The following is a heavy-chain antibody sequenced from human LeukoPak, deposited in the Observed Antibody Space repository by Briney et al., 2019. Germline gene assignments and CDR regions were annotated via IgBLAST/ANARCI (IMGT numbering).Heavy chain of an antibody. Sequence: PGGSLRLSCAASGFTVSSNYMSWVRQAPGKGLEWVSVIYSGGSTYYADSVEGRFTISRDNSKNTLYLQMNSLRAEDTAVYYCASGKYYYDSSGYFDYWGQGTLVTVSS. J-gene: IGHJ4*02. V-gene: IGHV3-66*01. CDR2: IYSGGST. CDR3: ASGKYYYDSSGYFDY. D-gene: IGHD3-22*01. CDR1: GFTVSSNY.